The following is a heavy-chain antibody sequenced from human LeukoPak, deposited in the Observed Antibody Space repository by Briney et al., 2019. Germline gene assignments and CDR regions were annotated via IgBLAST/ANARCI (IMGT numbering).Heavy chain of an antibody. CDR1: GGSISGYY. CDR2: IYYSGST. Sequence: SETLSLTCTVSGGSISGYYWSWIRQPPGKGLEWIGYIYYSGSTTYNPSLKGRVTISVDTSKNQFSLKLSSVTAADTAVYYCARQASCSSTRCNPYDYWGQGTLVTVSS. J-gene: IGHJ4*02. CDR3: ARQASCSSTRCNPYDY. V-gene: IGHV4-59*08. D-gene: IGHD2-2*01.